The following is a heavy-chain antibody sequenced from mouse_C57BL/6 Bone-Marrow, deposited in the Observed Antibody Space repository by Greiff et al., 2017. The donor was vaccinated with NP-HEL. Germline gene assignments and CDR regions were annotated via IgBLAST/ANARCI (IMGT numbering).Heavy chain of an antibody. J-gene: IGHJ3*01. Sequence: VQRVESGAELARPGASVKLSCKASGYTFTSYGISWVKQRTGQGLEWIGEIYPRSGNTYYNEKFKGKATLTADKSSSTAYMELRSLTSEDSAVYFCARTDYYYGSSYRFAYWGQGTLVTVSA. D-gene: IGHD1-1*01. CDR2: IYPRSGNT. CDR1: GYTFTSYG. CDR3: ARTDYYYGSSYRFAY. V-gene: IGHV1-81*01.